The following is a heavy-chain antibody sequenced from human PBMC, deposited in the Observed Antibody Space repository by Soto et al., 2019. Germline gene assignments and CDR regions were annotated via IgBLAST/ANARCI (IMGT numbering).Heavy chain of an antibody. CDR1: GLTFSSYA. D-gene: IGHD3-10*01. Sequence: GGSLRLSCAASGLTFSSYAMSWVRQAPGKGLEWVSAISGSGGSTYYADSVKGRFTISRDNSKNTLYLQMNSLRAEDTAVYYCAKGPTLLWFGELSYMDVWGQGTTVTVSS. V-gene: IGHV3-23*01. CDR3: AKGPTLLWFGELSYMDV. CDR2: ISGSGGST. J-gene: IGHJ6*02.